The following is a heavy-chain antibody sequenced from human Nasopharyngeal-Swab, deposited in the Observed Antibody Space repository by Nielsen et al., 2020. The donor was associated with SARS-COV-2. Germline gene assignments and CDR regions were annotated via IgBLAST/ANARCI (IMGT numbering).Heavy chain of an antibody. CDR2: ISSSSSYI. Sequence: GGSLRLSCAASGFTFSSYSMNWVRQAPGKGLEWVSSISSSSSYIYYADSVKGRFTISRDNAKNSLCLQMNSLRAEDTAVYYCARTYYDFWSGYLEEYFQHWGQGTLVTVSS. CDR1: GFTFSSYS. J-gene: IGHJ1*01. V-gene: IGHV3-21*01. D-gene: IGHD3-3*01. CDR3: ARTYYDFWSGYLEEYFQH.